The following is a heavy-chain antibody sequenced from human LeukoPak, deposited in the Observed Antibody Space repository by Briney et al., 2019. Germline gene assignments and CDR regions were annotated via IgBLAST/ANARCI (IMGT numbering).Heavy chain of an antibody. J-gene: IGHJ4*02. CDR1: GYIFTDYY. Sequence: ASVKVSCKTSGYIFTDYYIHWVRQVPGQGLEWLGWINLNSGATKYSQKLQARVTMTRDTSISTAYMDLSRLKSDDTAVYYCARGSISVAGTFFDYWGQGTLLTVSS. CDR2: INLNSGAT. V-gene: IGHV1-2*02. CDR3: ARGSISVAGTFFDY. D-gene: IGHD6-19*01.